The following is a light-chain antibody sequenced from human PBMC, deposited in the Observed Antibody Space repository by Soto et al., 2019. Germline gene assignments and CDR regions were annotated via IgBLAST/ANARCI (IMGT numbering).Light chain of an antibody. CDR3: QHYGTTPWT. V-gene: IGKV3-20*01. CDR2: GAT. Sequence: ETVLTQSPGTLSLSPGERVTLSCRASQSVCSRCLAWYQQKPGQSPRLLIYGATSRATGIPDRFSGSGSGTDFTLIISRLEPEDFAVYYCQHYGTTPWTFGQGTKVGIK. J-gene: IGKJ1*01. CDR1: QSVCSRC.